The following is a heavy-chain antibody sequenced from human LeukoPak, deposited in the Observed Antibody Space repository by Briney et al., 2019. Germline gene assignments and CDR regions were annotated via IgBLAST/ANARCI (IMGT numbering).Heavy chain of an antibody. CDR2: ISAYNGNT. V-gene: IGHV1-18*01. CDR1: GYTFTSYG. Sequence: ASVKVSCKASGYTFTSYGISWVRQAPGQGLEWMGWISAYNGNTNYAQKLQGRVTMTRDTSTTTVYMELSSLRFEDTAVYYCARFPNTAMVMGLEYYYYGMDVWGQGTTVTVSS. J-gene: IGHJ6*02. CDR3: ARFPNTAMVMGLEYYYYGMDV. D-gene: IGHD5-18*01.